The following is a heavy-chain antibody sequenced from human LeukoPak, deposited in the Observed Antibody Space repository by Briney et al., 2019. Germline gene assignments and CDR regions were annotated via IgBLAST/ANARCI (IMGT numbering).Heavy chain of an antibody. CDR2: IYHSGST. CDR1: GGSISSGGYS. V-gene: IGHV4-30-2*01. CDR3: ARGGSSWQNDY. J-gene: IGHJ4*02. D-gene: IGHD6-13*01. Sequence: SQTLSLTCAVSGGSISSGGYSWSWIRQPPGKGLEWIGYIYHSGSTYYNPFLKSRVTISVGRSKNQFSLKLSSVTAADTAVYYCARGGSSWQNDYWGQGTLVTVSS.